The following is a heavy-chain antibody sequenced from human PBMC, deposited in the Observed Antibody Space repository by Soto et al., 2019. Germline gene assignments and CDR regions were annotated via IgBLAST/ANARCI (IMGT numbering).Heavy chain of an antibody. CDR1: GFTFGDYA. CDR3: TRLPPARRGYCSGGSCYPFDY. CDR2: ITSKNYGGTT. J-gene: IGHJ4*02. Sequence: EVQLVDSGGGLVQPGRSLRLSCTAAGFTFGDYAMIWVSQAPGKGLEWVGYITSKNYGGTTEYAASVKGRFAISRDDSQRIVYLQMNSLKTEETAIYYCTRLPPARRGYCSGGSCYPFDYWGQGTLVTVSS. D-gene: IGHD2-15*01. V-gene: IGHV3-49*04.